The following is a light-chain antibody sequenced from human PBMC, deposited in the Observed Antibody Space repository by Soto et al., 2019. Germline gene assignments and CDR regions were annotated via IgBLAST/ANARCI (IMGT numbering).Light chain of an antibody. V-gene: IGLV2-14*01. CDR1: SSDVGGYNY. CDR2: DVS. CDR3: SSSTSSRDVV. J-gene: IGLJ2*01. Sequence: QSSLTQPASVSGSPGQSITISCTGTSSDVGGYNYVSWYQQHPGKAPKLMIYDVSNRPSGVSNRFSGSKSGNTAALTISGLQAEDEADYYCSSSTSSRDVVFGGGTKLTVL.